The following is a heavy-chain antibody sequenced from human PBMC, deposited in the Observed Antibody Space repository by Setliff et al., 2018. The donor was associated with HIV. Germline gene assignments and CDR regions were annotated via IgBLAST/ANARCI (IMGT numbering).Heavy chain of an antibody. CDR1: GFTFRTYD. CDR2: IKQDGSEK. CDR3: AKDLAANIYDFSALYYVPYPVGS. J-gene: IGHJ5*02. Sequence: HPGGSLRLSCAASGFTFRTYDMQWVRQAPGKGLEWVANIKQDGSEKYYVDSVKGRFTISRDNSKNTVDLQMNSLTVEDTAVYYCAKDLAANIYDFSALYYVPYPVGSWGQGTLVTVSS. D-gene: IGHD3-16*01. V-gene: IGHV3-7*03.